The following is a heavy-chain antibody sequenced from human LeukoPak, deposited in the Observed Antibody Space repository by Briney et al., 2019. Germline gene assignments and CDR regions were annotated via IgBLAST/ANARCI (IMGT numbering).Heavy chain of an antibody. D-gene: IGHD3-22*01. CDR2: ISAYNGNT. CDR3: AREGHYYDSSGIDY. CDR1: GYTFTGYY. Sequence: ASVKVSCRASGYTFTGYYMHWVRQAPGQGLEWMGWISAYNGNTNYAQKLQGRVTMTTDTSTSTAYMELRSLRSDDTAVYYCAREGHYYDSSGIDYWGQGTLVTVSS. J-gene: IGHJ4*02. V-gene: IGHV1-18*04.